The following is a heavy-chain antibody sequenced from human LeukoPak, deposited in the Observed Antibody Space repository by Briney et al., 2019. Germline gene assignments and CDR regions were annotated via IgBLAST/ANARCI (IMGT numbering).Heavy chain of an antibody. J-gene: IGHJ4*02. Sequence: ASVTVSFKASGYTYTNHGITWVRQAPGQGLEWMGWISAYNRDTKYAQNFQGRVTLITESSTNTAYMELRSLRSDDTAVYYCARDPSNTSGWSPYFDYWGQGTLVTVSA. D-gene: IGHD6-13*01. V-gene: IGHV1-18*04. CDR3: ARDPSNTSGWSPYFDY. CDR1: GYTYTNHG. CDR2: ISAYNRDT.